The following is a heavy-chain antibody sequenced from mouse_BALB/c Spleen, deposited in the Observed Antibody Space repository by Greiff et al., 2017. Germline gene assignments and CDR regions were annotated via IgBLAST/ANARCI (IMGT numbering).Heavy chain of an antibody. CDR1: GYTFTSYY. CDR2: INPSNGGT. CDR3: TRYGSSSYYFDY. D-gene: IGHD1-1*01. J-gene: IGHJ2*01. V-gene: IGHV1S81*02. Sequence: QVQLQQPGAELVKPGASVKLSCKASGYTFTSYYMYWVKQRPGQGLEWIGGINPSNGGTNFNEKFKSKATLTVDKSSSTAYMQLSSLTSEDSAVYYCTRYGSSSYYFDYWGQGTTLTVSA.